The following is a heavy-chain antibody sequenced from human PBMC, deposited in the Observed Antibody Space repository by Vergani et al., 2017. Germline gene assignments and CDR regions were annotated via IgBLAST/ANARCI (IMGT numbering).Heavy chain of an antibody. Sequence: QVQLVQSGAEVKKPGASVKVSCKASGYTFTSYYMHWVRQAPGQGLEWMGIINPSGGSTSYAQKFQGRVTMTRDTSTSTVYMERSSLRSEDTAVYYCARGGGRWLQLIGGRYYFDYWGQGTLVTVSS. J-gene: IGHJ4*02. CDR2: INPSGGST. CDR3: ARGGGRWLQLIGGRYYFDY. V-gene: IGHV1-46*03. CDR1: GYTFTSYY. D-gene: IGHD5-24*01.